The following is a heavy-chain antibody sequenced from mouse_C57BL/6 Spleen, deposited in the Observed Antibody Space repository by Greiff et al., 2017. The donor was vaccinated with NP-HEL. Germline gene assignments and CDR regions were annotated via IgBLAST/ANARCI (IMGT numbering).Heavy chain of an antibody. CDR2: ISSGGSYT. J-gene: IGHJ4*01. Sequence: DVHLVESGGDLVKPGGSLKLSCAASGFTFSSYGMSWVRQTPDKRLEWVATISSGGSYTYYPDSVKGRFTISRDNAKNTLYLQMSSLKSEDTAMYYCARHGPHAMDYWGQGTSVTVSS. CDR3: ARHGPHAMDY. V-gene: IGHV5-6*01. CDR1: GFTFSSYG.